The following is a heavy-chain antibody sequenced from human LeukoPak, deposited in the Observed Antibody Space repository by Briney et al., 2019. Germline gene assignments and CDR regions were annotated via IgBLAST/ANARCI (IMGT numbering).Heavy chain of an antibody. D-gene: IGHD6-19*01. Sequence: SETLSLTCTVSGGSISSYYWSWIRQPPGKGLEWIGYIYYSGSTNYNPSLKSRITISVDTSKNQFSLKLSSVTAADTAVYYCARPYSSGWYNYWGQGTLVTVSS. J-gene: IGHJ4*02. CDR2: IYYSGST. V-gene: IGHV4-59*08. CDR1: GGSISSYY. CDR3: ARPYSSGWYNY.